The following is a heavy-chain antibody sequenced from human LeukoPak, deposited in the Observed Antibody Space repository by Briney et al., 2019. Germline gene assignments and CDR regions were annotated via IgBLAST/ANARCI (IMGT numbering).Heavy chain of an antibody. V-gene: IGHV3-23*01. CDR2: MSGNGGST. CDR3: AKDLATYSGSYPNPCDY. Sequence: GGSLRLSCAASGFTFSTYAMSWVRQAPGRGLEWVSAMSGNGGSTYYADSVKGRFTISRDNSKNTLYLQMNSRRAEDTAVYYCAKDLATYSGSYPNPCDYWGQGTLGTVSS. D-gene: IGHD1-26*01. CDR1: GFTFSTYA. J-gene: IGHJ4*02.